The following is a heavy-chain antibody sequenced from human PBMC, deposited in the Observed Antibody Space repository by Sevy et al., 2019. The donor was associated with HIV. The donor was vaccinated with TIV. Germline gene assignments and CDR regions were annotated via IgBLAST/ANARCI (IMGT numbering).Heavy chain of an antibody. J-gene: IGHJ6*02. V-gene: IGHV4-59*01. CDR1: GGSISSYY. CDR2: IYYSGST. Sequence: SETLSLTCTVSGGSISSYYWIWIRQPPGKGLEWIGYIYYSGSTNYNPSLKSRVTISVDTSKNQFSLKLSSVTAADTAVYYCARDRTASSGWSYGMDVWGQGTTVTVSS. D-gene: IGHD6-19*01. CDR3: ARDRTASSGWSYGMDV.